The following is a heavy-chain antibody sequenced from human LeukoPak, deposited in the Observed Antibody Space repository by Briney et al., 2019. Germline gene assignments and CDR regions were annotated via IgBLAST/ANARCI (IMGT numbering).Heavy chain of an antibody. CDR3: ARRRYSGGWYPYFDY. Sequence: TSETLSLTCAVYGGSFSGYYWSWIRQPPGKGLEWIGEINHSGSTNYNPSLKSRVTISVDTSKNQFSLKLGSVTAAGTAVYYCARRRYSGGWYPYFDYWGQGTLVTVSS. J-gene: IGHJ4*02. CDR2: INHSGST. D-gene: IGHD6-19*01. CDR1: GGSFSGYY. V-gene: IGHV4-34*01.